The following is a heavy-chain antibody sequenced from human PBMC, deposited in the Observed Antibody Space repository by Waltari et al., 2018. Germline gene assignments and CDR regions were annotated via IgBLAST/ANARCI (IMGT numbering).Heavy chain of an antibody. V-gene: IGHV4-4*02. CDR1: GDSISGNYW. CDR3: AGDRAIGLFFDY. CDR2: VHHSGKT. D-gene: IGHD2-2*01. Sequence: QVQLQESGQGLVKPSGTLSPTCPVSGDSISGNYWWSWVRQSPEKGLEWIGQVHHSGKTHYNPSLQSRVTISLDKPKNQFSLNLNSVTAADTAVYYCAGDRAIGLFFDYWGRGTLVTVSS. J-gene: IGHJ4*02.